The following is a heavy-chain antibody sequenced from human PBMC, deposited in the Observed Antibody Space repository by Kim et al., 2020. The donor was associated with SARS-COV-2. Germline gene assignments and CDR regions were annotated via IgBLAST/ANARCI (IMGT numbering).Heavy chain of an antibody. J-gene: IGHJ6*03. D-gene: IGHD1-26*01. V-gene: IGHV3-30*18. CDR2: ISYDGSNK. CDR3: AKDTAGATNYYYYYMDV. Sequence: GGSLRLSCAASGFTFSSYGMHWVRQAPGKGLEWVAVISYDGSNKYYADSVKGRFTISRDNSKNTLYLQMNSLRAEDTAVYYCAKDTAGATNYYYYYMDVWGKGTTVTVSS. CDR1: GFTFSSYG.